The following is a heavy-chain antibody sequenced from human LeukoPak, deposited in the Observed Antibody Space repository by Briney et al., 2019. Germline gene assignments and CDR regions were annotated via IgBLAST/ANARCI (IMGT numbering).Heavy chain of an antibody. V-gene: IGHV1-18*01. D-gene: IGHD3-3*01. CDR1: GYTFTSYG. J-gene: IGHJ6*02. Sequence: GASVKVSCKASGYTFTSYGISWVRQAPGQGLEWMGWISAYNGITNYAQKLQGRVTMTTDTSTSTAYMELRSLRSDDTAVYYCARGTSYDFWSGYYPPSYYYYGMDVWGQGTTVTVSS. CDR3: ARGTSYDFWSGYYPPSYYYYGMDV. CDR2: ISAYNGIT.